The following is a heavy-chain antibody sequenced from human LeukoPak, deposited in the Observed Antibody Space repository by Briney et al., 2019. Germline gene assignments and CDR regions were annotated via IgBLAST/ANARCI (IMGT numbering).Heavy chain of an antibody. CDR2: FDPEDGET. D-gene: IGHD3-10*01. Sequence: ASVKVSCKVSGYTLTELSMHWVRQAPGKGLEWMGGFDPEDGETIYAQKFQGRVTMTEDTSTDTAYMELSSLRPEDTAVYYCATAVFFSGHPGYYFDYWGQGTLVTVSS. V-gene: IGHV1-24*01. CDR3: ATAVFFSGHPGYYFDY. CDR1: GYTLTELS. J-gene: IGHJ4*02.